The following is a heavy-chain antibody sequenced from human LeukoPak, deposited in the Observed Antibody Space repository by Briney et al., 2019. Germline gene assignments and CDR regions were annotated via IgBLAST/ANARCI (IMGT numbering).Heavy chain of an antibody. J-gene: IGHJ4*02. V-gene: IGHV3-11*01. CDR1: GFTFTDYY. D-gene: IGHD3-9*01. CDR3: ARDVNYDVLTGSPVDY. Sequence: GGSLRLSCAASGFTFTDYYMYWFRQAPGMGLECISYINSGGNFIDYADSVKGRFTISRDNAKKLVHLQMSSLRAEDTAVYYCARDVNYDVLTGSPVDYWGQGTLVTVSS. CDR2: INSGGNFI.